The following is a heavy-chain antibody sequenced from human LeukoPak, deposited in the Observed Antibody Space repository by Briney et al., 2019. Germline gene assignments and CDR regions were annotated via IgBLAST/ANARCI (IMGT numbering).Heavy chain of an antibody. V-gene: IGHV4-39*01. Sequence: KSSETLSLTCTVSGVSISSSSYYWGWLRQPPGKGLEWIGSIYYSGSTYYNPSLKSRVTISVDTSKSQFSLKLSSVTAADTAVYYCASILYPVWAFDYWGQGTLVTVSS. CDR1: GVSISSSSYY. J-gene: IGHJ4*02. D-gene: IGHD2-8*01. CDR3: ASILYPVWAFDY. CDR2: IYYSGST.